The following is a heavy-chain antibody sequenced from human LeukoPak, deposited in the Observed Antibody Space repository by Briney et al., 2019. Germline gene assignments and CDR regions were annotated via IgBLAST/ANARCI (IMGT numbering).Heavy chain of an antibody. CDR1: GFTFSSYG. J-gene: IGHJ4*02. D-gene: IGHD2-2*01. Sequence: PGGSLRLSCAASGFTFSSYGMHWVRQAPGKGLEWVAVISYDGSNKYYADSVKGRFTISRDNSKNTLYLQMNSLRAEDTAVYYCATLPMPSKTFDYWGQGTLVTVSS. CDR2: ISYDGSNK. CDR3: ATLPMPSKTFDY. V-gene: IGHV3-30*03.